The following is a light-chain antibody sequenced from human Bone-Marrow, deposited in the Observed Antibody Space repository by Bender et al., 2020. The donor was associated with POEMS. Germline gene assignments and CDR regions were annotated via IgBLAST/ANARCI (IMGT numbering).Light chain of an antibody. Sequence: QSALTQPASVSGSPGQSITISCTGTSSDVGGYNYVSWYQQHPGKAPKLMIYDVSKWPSGVSNRFSGAKSGNTASLTISGLQAEDEADYYCSSYTRSTTLVFGGGTNLTVL. J-gene: IGLJ2*01. CDR3: SSYTRSTTLV. CDR1: SSDVGGYNY. V-gene: IGLV2-14*03. CDR2: DVS.